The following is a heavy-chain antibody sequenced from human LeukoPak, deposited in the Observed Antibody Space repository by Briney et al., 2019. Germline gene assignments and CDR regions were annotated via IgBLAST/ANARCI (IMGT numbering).Heavy chain of an antibody. CDR2: ISAYNGHT. V-gene: IGHV1-18*01. CDR1: GYTFSTYG. J-gene: IGHJ4*02. CDR3: ARDKDLGTVAGTFDY. D-gene: IGHD6-19*01. Sequence: EASVKVSCKASGYTFSTYGISWVRQAPGQGLEWMGWISAYNGHTNYAQKFQGRVTMTTDTSTSTAYMELTSLTSDDTAVYYCARDKDLGTVAGTFDYWGQGTLVTVSS.